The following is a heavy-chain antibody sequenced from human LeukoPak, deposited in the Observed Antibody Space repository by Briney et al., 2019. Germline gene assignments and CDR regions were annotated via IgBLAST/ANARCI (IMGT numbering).Heavy chain of an antibody. CDR3: ARHQSRAMVRGVNPFDY. J-gene: IGHJ4*02. Sequence: SETLSLTCTVSGGSISSSSYYWGWIRQPPGKGLEWIGSIYYSGSTNYNPSLKSRVTISVDTSKNQFSLKLSSVTAADTAVYYCARHQSRAMVRGVNPFDYWGQGTLVTVSS. D-gene: IGHD3-10*01. V-gene: IGHV4-39*01. CDR2: IYYSGST. CDR1: GGSISSSSYY.